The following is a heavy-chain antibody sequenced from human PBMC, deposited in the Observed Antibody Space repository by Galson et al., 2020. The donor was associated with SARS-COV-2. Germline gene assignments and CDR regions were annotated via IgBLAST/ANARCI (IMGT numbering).Heavy chain of an antibody. CDR2: ISAYNGDT. V-gene: IGHV1-18*01. CDR1: GYTFSTYG. CDR3: ARSTPYPSSSWSVITGSSAHYYYGMDV. Sequence: ASVKVSCKASGYTFSTYGINWVRQAPGQGLEWMGWISAYNGDTNYAQKFQGRVTMTTDTSTSTAYMELRSLRSDDTAVYYCARSTPYPSSSWSVITGSSAHYYYGMDVWGQGTTVTVSS. J-gene: IGHJ6*02. D-gene: IGHD6-13*01.